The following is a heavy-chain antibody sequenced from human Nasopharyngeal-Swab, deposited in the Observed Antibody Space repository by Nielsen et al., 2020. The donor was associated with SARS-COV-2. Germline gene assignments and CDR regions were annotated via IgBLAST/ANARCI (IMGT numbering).Heavy chain of an antibody. D-gene: IGHD3-10*01. CDR3: ASLLWFGELPSDYYYYGMDV. V-gene: IGHV3-48*04. CDR1: GFTFSSYS. CDR2: ISSSSSTI. Sequence: GESLKISCAASGFTFSSYSMNWVRQAPGKGLEWVSSISSSSSTIYYADSVKGRFTISRDNAKNSLYLQMNSLRAEDTAVYYCASLLWFGELPSDYYYYGMDVWGQGTTVTVSS. J-gene: IGHJ6*02.